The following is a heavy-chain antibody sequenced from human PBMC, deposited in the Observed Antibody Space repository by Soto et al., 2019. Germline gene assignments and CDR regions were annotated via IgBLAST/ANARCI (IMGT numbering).Heavy chain of an antibody. D-gene: IGHD3-3*01. J-gene: IGHJ6*03. CDR1: GGSFSGYY. V-gene: IGHV4-34*01. Sequence: QVQLQQWGAGLLKPSETLSLTCAVYGGSFSGYYWSWIRQPPGKGLEWIGEINHSGSTNYNPSLKSRVTISVDTSKTQFSLKLSSVTAADTAVYYCARGRKTFWSGYYTGYYYYYMDVWGKGTTVTVSS. CDR2: INHSGST. CDR3: ARGRKTFWSGYYTGYYYYYMDV.